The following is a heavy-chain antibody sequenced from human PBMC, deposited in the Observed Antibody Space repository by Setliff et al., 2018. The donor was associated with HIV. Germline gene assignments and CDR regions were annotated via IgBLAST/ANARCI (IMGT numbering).Heavy chain of an antibody. J-gene: IGHJ6*02. CDR2: ITSTGSTI. CDR1: GFTFSDCS. CDR3: AKPLTQWGVSPYHYAVDV. Sequence: GGSLRLSCAASGFTFSDCSMNWVRQAPGKGLEWISYITSTGSTIFYADSVKGRFTISRDNDKNSVHLQMTSLRAEDTAVYYCAKPLTQWGVSPYHYAVDVWGQGTTVTAP. V-gene: IGHV3-48*01. D-gene: IGHD1-26*01.